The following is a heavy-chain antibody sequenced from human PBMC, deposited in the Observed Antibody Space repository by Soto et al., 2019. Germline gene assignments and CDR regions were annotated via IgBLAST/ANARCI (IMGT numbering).Heavy chain of an antibody. V-gene: IGHV4-4*02. D-gene: IGHD3-9*01. CDR2: IYHSGST. CDR3: ARAYESREDDILTGSFYYYYYMDV. J-gene: IGHJ6*03. Sequence: SETLSLTCAVSSGSISSSNWWSWVRQPPGKGLEWIGEIYHSGSTNYNPSLKSRVTISVDKSKNQFSLKLSSVTAADTAVYYCARAYESREDDILTGSFYYYYYMDVWGKGTTVTVSS. CDR1: SGSISSSNW.